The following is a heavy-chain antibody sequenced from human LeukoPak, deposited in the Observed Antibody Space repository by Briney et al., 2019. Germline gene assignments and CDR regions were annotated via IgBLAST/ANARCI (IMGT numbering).Heavy chain of an antibody. CDR3: AREKGYGSGSFGPDWLRNYYYYMDV. D-gene: IGHD3-10*01. Sequence: SETLSLTCTVSGDSISSTSHYWGWIRQPPGKGLEWIGTIYYSGSTYYNPSLKSRVTISIDKSKNQFSLKLSSVTAADTAVYYCAREKGYGSGSFGPDWLRNYYYYMDVWGKGTTVTISS. V-gene: IGHV4-39*07. J-gene: IGHJ6*03. CDR2: IYYSGST. CDR1: GDSISSTSHY.